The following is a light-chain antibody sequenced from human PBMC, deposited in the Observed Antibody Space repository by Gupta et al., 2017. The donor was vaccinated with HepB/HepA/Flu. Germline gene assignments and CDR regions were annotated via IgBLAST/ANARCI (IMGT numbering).Light chain of an antibody. V-gene: IGLV2-8*01. J-gene: IGLJ2*01. CDR3: SSYAGSDNFV. CDR2: EVY. CDR1: TSDVGGYNY. Sequence: QSALTQPPSASGSPGQSVTISCTGTTSDVGGYNYVSWYQHHPGKAPKLMIFEVYHRPSGVPDRFSGSKSGNTASLTVSGLQAEDEADYYCSSYAGSDNFVFGGGTKLTVL.